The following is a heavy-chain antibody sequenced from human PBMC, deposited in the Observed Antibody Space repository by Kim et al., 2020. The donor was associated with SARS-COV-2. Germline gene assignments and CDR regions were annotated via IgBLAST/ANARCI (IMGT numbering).Heavy chain of an antibody. Sequence: GGSLRLSCAASGFTFSSYWMSWVRQAPGKGLEWVANIKQDGSEKYYVDSVKGRFTISRDNAKNSLYLQMNSLRAEDTAVYYCARESLGYCSGGSCYDYWGQGTPVTVSS. V-gene: IGHV3-7*01. J-gene: IGHJ4*02. D-gene: IGHD2-15*01. CDR1: GFTFSSYW. CDR3: ARESLGYCSGGSCYDY. CDR2: IKQDGSEK.